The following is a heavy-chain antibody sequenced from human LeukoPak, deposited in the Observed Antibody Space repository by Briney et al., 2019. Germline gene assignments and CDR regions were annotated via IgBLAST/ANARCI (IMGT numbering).Heavy chain of an antibody. CDR3: ASEKRYGDYALNFDY. Sequence: PSETLSLTGTVSGGSISSYYWSWIRQRPGKGLEWIGYIYYSGSTNYNPSLKSRVTISVDTSKNQFSLMLSSVTAADTAVYYCASEKRYGDYALNFDYWGQGTLVTVSS. CDR1: GGSISSYY. D-gene: IGHD4-17*01. CDR2: IYYSGST. J-gene: IGHJ4*02. V-gene: IGHV4-59*01.